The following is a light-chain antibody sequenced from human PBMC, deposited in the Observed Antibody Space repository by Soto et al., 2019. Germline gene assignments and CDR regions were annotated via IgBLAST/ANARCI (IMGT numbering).Light chain of an antibody. V-gene: IGKV1-39*01. CDR3: QQGYSNPWT. Sequence: DIQLTQSPSSLSASVGDTVTITCRASQTFSNFLNWYQQKPGKAPKLLIYAASSLQSGVPSRFSGRGSGTDFTLTVESLQPEDFATYYCQQGYSNPWTFGQGTKVDIK. CDR2: AAS. J-gene: IGKJ1*01. CDR1: QTFSNF.